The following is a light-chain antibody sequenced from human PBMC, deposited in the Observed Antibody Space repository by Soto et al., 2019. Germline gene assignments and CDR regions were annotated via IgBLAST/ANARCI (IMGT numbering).Light chain of an antibody. CDR1: SSDVGGYNY. J-gene: IGLJ2*01. CDR3: SSYAGSNIVV. V-gene: IGLV2-8*01. Sequence: QSALTQPPSASGSPGQSFTISCTGTSSDVGGYNYVSWYQQHPGKAPKLMIYEVSKRPSGVPDRFSGSKSGNTASLTVSGLHAEDEADYYCSSYAGSNIVVFGGGTKLTVL. CDR2: EVS.